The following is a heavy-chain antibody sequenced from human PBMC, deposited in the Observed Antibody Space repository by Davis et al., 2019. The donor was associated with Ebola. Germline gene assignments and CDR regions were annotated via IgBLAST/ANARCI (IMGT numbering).Heavy chain of an antibody. CDR3: ARGIDSYGATFDY. CDR1: GYIFSNYD. D-gene: IGHD5-18*01. Sequence: ASVKVSCKASGYIFSNYDINWVRQARGQGLEWMGWMNPYSGNTGYVEKFKGRVTMIRDTSTSTVYMELSSLRSEDTAVYYCARGIDSYGATFDYWGQGTLVTVSS. CDR2: MNPYSGNT. V-gene: IGHV1-8*01. J-gene: IGHJ4*02.